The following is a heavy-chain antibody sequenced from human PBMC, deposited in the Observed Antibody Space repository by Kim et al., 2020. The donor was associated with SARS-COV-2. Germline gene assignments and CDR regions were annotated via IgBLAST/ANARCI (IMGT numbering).Heavy chain of an antibody. V-gene: IGHV3-23*01. J-gene: IGHJ4*02. Sequence: KGRFTIAGEKSKNTLYLQMNSLRAEDTAVYYCEKDFGAMVRGVMRGVDYWGQGTLVTVSS. CDR3: EKDFGAMVRGVMRGVDY. D-gene: IGHD3-10*01.